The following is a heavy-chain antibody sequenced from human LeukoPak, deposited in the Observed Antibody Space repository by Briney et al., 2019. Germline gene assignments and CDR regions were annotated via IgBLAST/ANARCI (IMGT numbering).Heavy chain of an antibody. D-gene: IGHD4-17*01. CDR1: GYTFTGYY. CDR2: INPNSGGT. Sequence: ASVTVSCKASGYTFTGYYMHWVRQAPGQGLEWMGWINPNSGGTNYAQKVQGRVTMTRDTSISTAYMELSRLRSDDTAVYYCARSPSGDYGDYLYYFDYWGQGTLVTVSS. V-gene: IGHV1-2*02. CDR3: ARSPSGDYGDYLYYFDY. J-gene: IGHJ4*02.